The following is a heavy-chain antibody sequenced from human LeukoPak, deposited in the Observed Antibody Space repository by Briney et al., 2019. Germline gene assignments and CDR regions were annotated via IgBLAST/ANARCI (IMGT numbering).Heavy chain of an antibody. J-gene: IGHJ5*02. V-gene: IGHV4-59*08. Sequence: SETLSLTCTVSGGSISSYYWSWIRQHPGKGLEWIGYIYYSGSTNYNPSLKSRVTISVDTSKNQFSLKLSSVTAADTAVYYCARTVITMVRGVISWFDPWGQGTLVTVSS. CDR2: IYYSGST. CDR3: ARTVITMVRGVISWFDP. CDR1: GGSISSYY. D-gene: IGHD3-10*01.